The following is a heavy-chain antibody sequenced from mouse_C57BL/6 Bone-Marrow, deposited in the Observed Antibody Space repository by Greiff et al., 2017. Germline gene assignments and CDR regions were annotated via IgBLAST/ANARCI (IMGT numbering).Heavy chain of an antibody. J-gene: IGHJ1*03. CDR2: IYPGSGST. D-gene: IGHD1-1*01. Sequence: VQLQQPGAELVKPGASVKMSCKASGYTFTSYWITWVKQRPGQGLEWIGDIYPGSGSTNYNEKFKSKATLTVDTSSSTAYMQLSSLTSEDSAVXYGARYPFITTVVATPYFDVWGTGTTVTVSA. CDR3: ARYPFITTVVATPYFDV. V-gene: IGHV1-55*01. CDR1: GYTFTSYW.